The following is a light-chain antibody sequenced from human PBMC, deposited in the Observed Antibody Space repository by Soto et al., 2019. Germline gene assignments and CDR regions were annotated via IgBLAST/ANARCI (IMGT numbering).Light chain of an antibody. V-gene: IGKV3-20*01. Sequence: EIVLTXSPGTLSLXXXXXATLSCRASQSVSSSSYLAWYQQKPGQAPRLLIYGASSRATGIPDRFSGSGSATDFTLTISRLEPEDFAVYYCRQYGSSPSYTFGQGTKLEIK. CDR1: QSVSSSSY. J-gene: IGKJ2*01. CDR3: RQYGSSPSYT. CDR2: GAS.